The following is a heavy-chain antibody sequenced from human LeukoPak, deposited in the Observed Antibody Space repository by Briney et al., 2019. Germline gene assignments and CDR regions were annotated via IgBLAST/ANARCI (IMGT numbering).Heavy chain of an antibody. V-gene: IGHV3-23*01. Sequence: GGSLRLSCAASGFTFANYAMTWVRQAPGKGLEWVSVTSGSGTNAYYADSVKGRFTISRDNRKNILYLDMNTLRAEDTAVYYCAKDPLSSSGSYSGWFDPWGQGTLVTVSS. CDR2: TSGSGTNA. J-gene: IGHJ5*02. D-gene: IGHD1-26*01. CDR1: GFTFANYA. CDR3: AKDPLSSSGSYSGWFDP.